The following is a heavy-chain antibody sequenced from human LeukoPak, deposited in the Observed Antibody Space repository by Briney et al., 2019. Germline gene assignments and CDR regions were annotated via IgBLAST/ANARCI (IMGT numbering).Heavy chain of an antibody. CDR3: AKDQADCSSSSCYERGFDF. CDR2: ISADSATT. CDR1: GFNFGSYS. J-gene: IGHJ4*02. D-gene: IGHD2-2*01. V-gene: IGHV3-23*01. Sequence: GGSLRLSCAASGFNFGSYSMTWVRQAPGKGLEWVSVISADSATTFYADSVKGRFTLSRDNSKNTLYLQMTSLRAEDTAVYYCAKDQADCSSSSCYERGFDFWGQGTLVTVSS.